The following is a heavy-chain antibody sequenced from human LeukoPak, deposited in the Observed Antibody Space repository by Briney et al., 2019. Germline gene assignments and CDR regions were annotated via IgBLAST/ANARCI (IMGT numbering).Heavy chain of an antibody. D-gene: IGHD6-13*01. CDR2: IYKSGNT. Sequence: SETLSLTCTVSGGSISNYYWSWIRQPPGKGLEWIGYIYKSGNTNYNSSLKSRVTTSVDTSKNQFSLNLSSVTAADTAVYYCARRSIAAGGLYGMDVWGQGTTVTVSS. CDR3: ARRSIAAGGLYGMDV. J-gene: IGHJ6*02. CDR1: GGSISNYY. V-gene: IGHV4-59*08.